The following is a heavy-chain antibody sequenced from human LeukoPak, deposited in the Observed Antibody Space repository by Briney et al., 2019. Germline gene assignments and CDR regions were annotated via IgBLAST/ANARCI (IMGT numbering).Heavy chain of an antibody. Sequence: GASVKVSCKASGYSFTSYGISWVRQAPGQRLEWMGWISAYNGNTNYAQNLQGRVTMTTDTSTSTAYMELRSLRSDDTAVYYCARDVVVVAASEGGDFWGQGTLVTVSS. CDR3: ARDVVVVAASEGGDF. J-gene: IGHJ4*02. CDR2: ISAYNGNT. D-gene: IGHD2-15*01. V-gene: IGHV1-18*01. CDR1: GYSFTSYG.